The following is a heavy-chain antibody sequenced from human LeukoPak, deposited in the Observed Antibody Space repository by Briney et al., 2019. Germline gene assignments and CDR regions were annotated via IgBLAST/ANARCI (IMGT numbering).Heavy chain of an antibody. CDR3: ARRGFAHWVTAVGFDY. CDR1: GGSISIYK. J-gene: IGHJ4*02. V-gene: IGHV4-4*07. CDR2: IYTSGST. D-gene: IGHD2-21*02. Sequence: ETLSLTCTVSGGSISIYKWCWLRQPAGKGVEWIGRIYTSGSTNYAAYLQSRVTMSLDTSMNPVSLKLTSVTAADTAVYYCARRGFAHWVTAVGFDYWGQGTLVTVSS.